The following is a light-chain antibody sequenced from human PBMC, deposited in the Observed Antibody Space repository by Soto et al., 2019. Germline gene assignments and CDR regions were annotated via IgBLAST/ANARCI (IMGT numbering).Light chain of an antibody. Sequence: DIQMTQSPSTLPASLGDRVTITCRASQSISSWLAWYQQKPGKAPKPLIYAASSLQSGVPSRFRGSGSDTEFTLTISRLQPDDFETYYCQQYESYSWTFGQGTKVDIK. CDR1: QSISSW. CDR2: AAS. V-gene: IGKV1-5*01. J-gene: IGKJ1*01. CDR3: QQYESYSWT.